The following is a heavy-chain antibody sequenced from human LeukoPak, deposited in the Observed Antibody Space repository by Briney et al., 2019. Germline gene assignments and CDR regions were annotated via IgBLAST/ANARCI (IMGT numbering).Heavy chain of an antibody. CDR3: VGGGRGGLRGGYYFDY. CDR2: FDPEDGET. Sequence: ASVKVSCKVSGYTLTELSMHWVRQAPGKGLEWMGGFDPEDGETIYAQKFQGRVTMTEDTSTDTAYMELSSLRSEDTAVYYCVGGGRGGLRGGYYFDYWGQGTLVTVSS. D-gene: IGHD5-12*01. V-gene: IGHV1-24*01. J-gene: IGHJ4*02. CDR1: GYTLTELS.